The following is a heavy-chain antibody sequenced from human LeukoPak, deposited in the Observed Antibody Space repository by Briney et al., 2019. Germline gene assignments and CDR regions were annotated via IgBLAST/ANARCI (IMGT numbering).Heavy chain of an antibody. CDR1: GGSISSYY. Sequence: SETLSLTCTVSGGSISSYYWSWIRQPPGKGLEWIGYIYYSGSTSYNPSLKSRVTISVDTSKNQFSLKLSSVTAADTAVYYCARDRGTYFDYWGQGTLVTVSS. V-gene: IGHV4-59*01. CDR3: ARDRGTYFDY. CDR2: IYYSGST. J-gene: IGHJ4*02. D-gene: IGHD1-26*01.